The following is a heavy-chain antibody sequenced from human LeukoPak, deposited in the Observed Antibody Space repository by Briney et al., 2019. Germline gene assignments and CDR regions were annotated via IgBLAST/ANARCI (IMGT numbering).Heavy chain of an antibody. Sequence: GASVKVSCKASGYTFTSYYMHWVRQAPGQGLEWMGIINPSGGSTSYAQKSQGRVTMTRDMSTSTVYMELSSLRSEDTAVYYCARAVPGIAARPGAHPIYYYYYMDVWGKGTTVTVSS. V-gene: IGHV1-46*01. CDR1: GYTFTSYY. CDR3: ARAVPGIAARPGAHPIYYYYYMDV. J-gene: IGHJ6*03. CDR2: INPSGGST. D-gene: IGHD6-6*01.